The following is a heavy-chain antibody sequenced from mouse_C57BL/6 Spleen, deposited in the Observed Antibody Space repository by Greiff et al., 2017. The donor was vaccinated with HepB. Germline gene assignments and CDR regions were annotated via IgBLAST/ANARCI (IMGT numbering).Heavy chain of an antibody. CDR2: IYPGSGNT. CDR3: ARGGWLLRTYWYFDV. Sequence: QVHVKQSGAELVRPGASVKLSCKASGYTFTDYYINWVKQRPGQGLEWIARIYPGSGNTYYNEKFKGKATLTAEKSSSTAYMQLSSLTSEDSAVYFCARGGWLLRTYWYFDVWGTGTTVTVSS. J-gene: IGHJ1*03. D-gene: IGHD2-3*01. CDR1: GYTFTDYY. V-gene: IGHV1-76*01.